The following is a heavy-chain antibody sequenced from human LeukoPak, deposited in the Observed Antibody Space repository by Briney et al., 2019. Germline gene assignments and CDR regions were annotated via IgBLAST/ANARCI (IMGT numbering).Heavy chain of an antibody. Sequence: SVKVSCKASGGTFSSYAISWVRQAPGQRLEWMGGIIPIFGTANYAQKIQGRVTITADESTSTAYMELSSLRSEDTAVYYCAHTKDCSSTSCYVGGFDYWGQGTLVTVSS. J-gene: IGHJ4*02. CDR1: GGTFSSYA. V-gene: IGHV1-69*13. D-gene: IGHD2-2*01. CDR2: IIPIFGTA. CDR3: AHTKDCSSTSCYVGGFDY.